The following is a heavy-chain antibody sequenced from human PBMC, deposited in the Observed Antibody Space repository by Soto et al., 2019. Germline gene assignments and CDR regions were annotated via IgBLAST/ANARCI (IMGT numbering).Heavy chain of an antibody. J-gene: IGHJ6*02. V-gene: IGHV4-61*01. CDR1: GGSVSSGSYY. CDR2: IYYSGST. CDR3: ARTSLVYGSGSYDYYNYGMDV. Sequence: SETQSLTCTVSGGSVSSGSYYWSWIRQPPGKGLEWIGYIYYSGSTNYNPSLKSRVTISVDTSKNQFSLKLRSVTAADTAVYYCARTSLVYGSGSYDYYNYGMDVWGQGTSVTVSS. D-gene: IGHD3-10*01.